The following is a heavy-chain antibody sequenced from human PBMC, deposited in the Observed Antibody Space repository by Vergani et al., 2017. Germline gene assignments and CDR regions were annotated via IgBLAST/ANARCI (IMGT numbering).Heavy chain of an antibody. D-gene: IGHD3-10*01. Sequence: DVQLVESGGGLVKPGGTLKLSCSASGFSLSSYTMNWVRQAPGKGLEWVSHIYSGDETYYADSVKGRVTISRDTSKNTLHLQINNLRVEDTAVYYCARGNYYGSGTYVDPWGQGTLVTVSS. J-gene: IGHJ5*02. CDR3: ARGNYYGSGTYVDP. CDR1: GFSLSSYT. V-gene: IGHV3-66*02. CDR2: IYSGDET.